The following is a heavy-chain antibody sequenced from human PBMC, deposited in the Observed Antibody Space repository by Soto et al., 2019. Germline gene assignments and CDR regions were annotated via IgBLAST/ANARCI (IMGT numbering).Heavy chain of an antibody. V-gene: IGHV3-48*02. J-gene: IGHJ4*02. CDR2: IRPSSESM. CDR3: ARDSDFAFDY. CDR1: GFTFSTYP. D-gene: IGHD2-21*02. Sequence: GGSLRLSCATSGFTFSTYPMNWVRQAPGKGPEWVSNIRPSSESMSYADSVKVRFTVSRDNAKNSLSLQMNSLRDDDTAVYYCARDSDFAFDYWGQGTLVTVSS.